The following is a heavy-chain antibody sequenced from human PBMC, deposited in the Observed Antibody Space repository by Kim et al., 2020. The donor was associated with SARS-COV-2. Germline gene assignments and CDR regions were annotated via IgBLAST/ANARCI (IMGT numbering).Heavy chain of an antibody. Sequence: GGSLRLSCAASGFTFSSYAMSWVRQAPGKGLEWVSAISGSGGSTYYADSVKGRFTISRDNSKNTLYLQMNSLRAEDTAVYYCAKDLGIVVVTAYDYWGQGPRVTVSS. D-gene: IGHD2-21*02. CDR2: ISGSGGST. CDR3: AKDLGIVVVTAYDY. J-gene: IGHJ4*02. V-gene: IGHV3-23*01. CDR1: GFTFSSYA.